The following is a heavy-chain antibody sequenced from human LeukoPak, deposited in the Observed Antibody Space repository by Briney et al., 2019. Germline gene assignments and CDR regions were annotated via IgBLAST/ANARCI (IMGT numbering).Heavy chain of an antibody. V-gene: IGHV4-59*01. D-gene: IGHD6-6*01. Sequence: SETLSLTCTVSGGSISSYYWSWIRQPPGKGLEWIGYIYYSGSTNYNPSLKSRVTIAVDTSKNQFSLKLSSVTAADTAVYYCARTLSEYSSSSLGYWGQGTLVTVSS. CDR1: GGSISSYY. CDR3: ARTLSEYSSSSLGY. CDR2: IYYSGST. J-gene: IGHJ4*02.